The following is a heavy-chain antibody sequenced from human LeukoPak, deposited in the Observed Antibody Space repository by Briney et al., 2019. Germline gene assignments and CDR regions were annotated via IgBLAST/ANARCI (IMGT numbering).Heavy chain of an antibody. CDR1: GGTFSSYA. D-gene: IGHD3-22*01. J-gene: IGHJ4*02. CDR3: ARDLFFDSIGYDY. Sequence: ASVKVSCKASGGTFSSYAISWVRQAPGQGLEWMGRIIPILGIANYAQKFQGRVTITADKSTSTAYMELSSLRSEDTAVYYCARDLFFDSIGYDYWGQGTLVTVSS. V-gene: IGHV1-69*04. CDR2: IIPILGIA.